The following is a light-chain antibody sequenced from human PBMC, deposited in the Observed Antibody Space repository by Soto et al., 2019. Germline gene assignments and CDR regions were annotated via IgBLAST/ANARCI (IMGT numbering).Light chain of an antibody. V-gene: IGKV3-15*01. CDR3: QQYDKTLPPVT. Sequence: DIILTQSPAIVSVSPGERATLSCRAGRSVSTNLAWYQHKHGQAPRLLIYGASTRVTDIPPRFSGSGSGTEFTLTINYLKSEDFGVYYCQQYDKTLPPVTFGGGTKVEI. J-gene: IGKJ4*01. CDR1: RSVSTN. CDR2: GAS.